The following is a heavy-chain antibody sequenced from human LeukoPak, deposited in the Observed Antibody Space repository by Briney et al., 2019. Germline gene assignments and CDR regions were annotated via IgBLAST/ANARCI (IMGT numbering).Heavy chain of an antibody. V-gene: IGHV4-59*08. CDR2: IYYSGST. J-gene: IGHJ4*02. Sequence: PSETLSLTCTVSGGSISSYYWSWIRQPPGKGLEWIGYIYYSGSTNYNPSLKSRVNISVDTSKNQCSLKLSSVTAADTAVYYCARRVVRGGFDYWGQGTLVTVSS. CDR1: GGSISSYY. CDR3: ARRVVRGGFDY. D-gene: IGHD3-10*01.